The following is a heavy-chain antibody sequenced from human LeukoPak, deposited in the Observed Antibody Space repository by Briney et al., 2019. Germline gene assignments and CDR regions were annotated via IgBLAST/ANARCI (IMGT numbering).Heavy chain of an antibody. CDR1: GFTFSSYS. J-gene: IGHJ4*02. V-gene: IGHV3-7*01. CDR3: ARERMYSGSGSTYPYYDY. CDR2: IKPDGSEK. D-gene: IGHD3-10*01. Sequence: GSLRLSCAASGFTFSSYSMNWVRQAPGKGLEWVANIKPDGSEKYFMDSVKGRFTISRDNAKNALYLEMNSLRAEDTAEYFCARERMYSGSGSTYPYYDYWGQGTLVTVSS.